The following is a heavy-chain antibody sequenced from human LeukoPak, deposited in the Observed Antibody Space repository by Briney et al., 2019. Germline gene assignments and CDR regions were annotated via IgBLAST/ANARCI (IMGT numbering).Heavy chain of an antibody. CDR3: AKARGYYDSSDSFDS. CDR2: ISNTGEST. D-gene: IGHD3-22*01. V-gene: IGHV3-23*01. Sequence: GGSLRLSCVASGITFSSYAMSWVRQAPGKGLEWVSVISNTGESTCYVDSVKGRFTISRDNSKNTLYLQMNSLRAEDTAIYYCAKARGYYDSSDSFDSWGQGTLVTVSS. CDR1: GITFSSYA. J-gene: IGHJ4*02.